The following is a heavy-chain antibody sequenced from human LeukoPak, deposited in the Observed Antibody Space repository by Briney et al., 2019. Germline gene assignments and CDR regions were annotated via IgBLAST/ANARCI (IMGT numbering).Heavy chain of an antibody. V-gene: IGHV1-46*01. Sequence: ASVKVSCKASGYTFTSYYMRWVRQAPGQGLEWMGIINPSGGSTSYAQKFQGRVTMTRDMSTSTVYMELSSLRSEDTAVYYCARDPQKGKYYYDSSGLFDYWGQGTLVTVSS. CDR3: ARDPQKGKYYYDSSGLFDY. D-gene: IGHD3-22*01. CDR1: GYTFTSYY. CDR2: INPSGGST. J-gene: IGHJ4*02.